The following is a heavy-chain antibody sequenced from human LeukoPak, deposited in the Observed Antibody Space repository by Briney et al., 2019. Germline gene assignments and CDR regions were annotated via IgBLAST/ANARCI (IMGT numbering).Heavy chain of an antibody. CDR2: IFHNGIT. J-gene: IGHJ4*02. CDR3: ATHYAGPYFGL. V-gene: IGHV4-39*01. Sequence: SETLSLTCTVSGASIRSNIYYWGWIRQSPGKGLEWLGSIFHNGITFYNPSLSSRVTLSLDTSKDHFSLNLTSVTAADTAVYHCATHYAGPYFGLWGQGILVTASS. CDR1: GASIRSNIYY. D-gene: IGHD3-16*01.